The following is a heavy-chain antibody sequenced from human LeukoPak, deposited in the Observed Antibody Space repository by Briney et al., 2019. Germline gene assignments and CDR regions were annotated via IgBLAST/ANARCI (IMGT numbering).Heavy chain of an antibody. CDR1: GFTFSSYS. D-gene: IGHD3-10*02. CDR3: ARHPHMFGELIDYYYGMDV. J-gene: IGHJ6*02. Sequence: GGSLRLSCAASGFTFSSYSMNWVRQAPGKGLEWVSSISSSSSYIYYADSVKGRFTISRDNANNSLYLQMNSLRAEDTAVYYCARHPHMFGELIDYYYGMDVWGQGTTVTVSS. CDR2: ISSSSSYI. V-gene: IGHV3-21*01.